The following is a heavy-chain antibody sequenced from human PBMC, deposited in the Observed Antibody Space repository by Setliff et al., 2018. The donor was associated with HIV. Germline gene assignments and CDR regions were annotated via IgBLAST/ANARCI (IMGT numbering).Heavy chain of an antibody. V-gene: IGHV1-69*10. CDR2: IIPLFGMR. Sequence: SVKVSCKTSGGAFSRNAINWVRQAPGQGLEWLGGIIPLFGMRNVAPKFQDRVTITAVKSTSTSYMELSSLRSDDTAVYYCALGPQLYGAFDSWGQGALVTVS. J-gene: IGHJ4*02. CDR3: ALGPQLYGAFDS. D-gene: IGHD2-8*01. CDR1: GGAFSRNA.